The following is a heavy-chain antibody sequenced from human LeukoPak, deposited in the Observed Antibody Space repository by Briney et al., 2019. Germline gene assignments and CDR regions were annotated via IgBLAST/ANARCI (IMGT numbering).Heavy chain of an antibody. V-gene: IGHV3-53*01. CDR1: GFTFSSYS. CDR2: IYSGGST. D-gene: IGHD3-22*01. J-gene: IGHJ4*02. Sequence: GGSLRLSCAASGFTFSSYSMSWVRQAPGKGLEWVSVIYSGGSTYSADSVKGRFTISRDNSKNTLYLQMNSLRAEDTAVYYCARDRVGDSSGEWGQGTLVTVSS. CDR3: ARDRVGDSSGE.